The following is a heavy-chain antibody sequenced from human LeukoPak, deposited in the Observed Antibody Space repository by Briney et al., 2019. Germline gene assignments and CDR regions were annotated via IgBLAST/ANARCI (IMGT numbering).Heavy chain of an antibody. Sequence: GGSLRLSCAASGFTFSTYSMNWVRQAPGKGLEWISYISSSSTTIYYADSVKGRFTISRDNAKNSPYLQMNSLRAEDTAVYYCPLELGEGFDYWGQGTLVTVSS. J-gene: IGHJ4*02. CDR2: ISSSSTTI. CDR1: GFTFSTYS. CDR3: PLELGEGFDY. D-gene: IGHD1-7*01. V-gene: IGHV3-48*01.